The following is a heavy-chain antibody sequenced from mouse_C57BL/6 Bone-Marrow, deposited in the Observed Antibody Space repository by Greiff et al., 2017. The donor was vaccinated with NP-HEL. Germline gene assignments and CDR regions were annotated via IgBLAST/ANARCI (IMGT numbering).Heavy chain of an antibody. Sequence: EVKLMESGGDLVKPGGSLKLSCAASGFTFSSYGMSWVRQTPDKRLEWVATISSGGSYTYYPDSVKGRFTISRDNAKNTLYLQMSSLKSEDTAMYYCARQGPQAPFAYWGQGTLVTVSA. CDR1: GFTFSSYG. V-gene: IGHV5-6*01. D-gene: IGHD3-2*02. CDR2: ISSGGSYT. J-gene: IGHJ3*01. CDR3: ARQGPQAPFAY.